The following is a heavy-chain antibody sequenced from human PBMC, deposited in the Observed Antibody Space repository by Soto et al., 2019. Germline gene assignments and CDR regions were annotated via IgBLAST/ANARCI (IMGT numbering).Heavy chain of an antibody. CDR2: IYYSGST. CDR3: ARVNVANSMDV. J-gene: IGHJ6*03. Sequence: QVQLQESGPGLVKPSQTLSLTCTVSGGSISSGGYYWSWIRQHPGKGLEWIGYIYYSGSTYYNPSLKSRLTIALDTSKDPFPLKLSSVTAADTAVYYCARVNVANSMDVRGKGTTVTVSS. D-gene: IGHD2-15*01. CDR1: GGSISSGGYY. V-gene: IGHV4-31*03.